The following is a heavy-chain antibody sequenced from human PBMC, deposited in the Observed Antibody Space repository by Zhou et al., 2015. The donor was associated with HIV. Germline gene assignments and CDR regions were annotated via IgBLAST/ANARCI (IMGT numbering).Heavy chain of an antibody. V-gene: IGHV1-69*01. D-gene: IGHD3-10*01. Sequence: QVQLVQSGAEVKKPGSSVKVSCKASGGTFSSYAISWVRQAPGQGLEWMGGIIPIFGTANYAQKFQGRVTITADESTSTAYMELSSLRSEDTAVYYCARTTRITMVRGVIITSWFDPWGQGTLVTVSS. CDR1: GGTFSSYA. CDR3: ARTTRITMVRGVIITSWFDP. J-gene: IGHJ5*02. CDR2: IIPIFGTA.